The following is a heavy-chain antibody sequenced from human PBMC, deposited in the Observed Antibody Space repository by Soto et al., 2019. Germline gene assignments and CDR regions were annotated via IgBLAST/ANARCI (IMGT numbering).Heavy chain of an antibody. CDR2: MNPNSGTT. CDR3: ARLGASSYYDSSGSTSDYYGTDV. V-gene: IGHV1-2*02. CDR1: GYTFTGYY. D-gene: IGHD3-22*01. J-gene: IGHJ6*02. Sequence: GASVKVSCKASGYTFTGYYMHWVRQAPGQGLEWMGWMNPNSGTTNYAQKFQGRVTMTRDTSISTAYMELSRLRSDDTAVYYCARLGASSYYDSSGSTSDYYGTDVWGQGPMVTVS.